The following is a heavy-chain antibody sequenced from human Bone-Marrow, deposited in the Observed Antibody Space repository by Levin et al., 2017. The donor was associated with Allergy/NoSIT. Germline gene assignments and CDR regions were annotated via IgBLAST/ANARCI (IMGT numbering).Heavy chain of an antibody. J-gene: IGHJ6*02. Sequence: LSLTCAASGFSFSIYGMHWVRQAPGKGLEWVALISYDGSKQYYADSVKGRFTISRDNSRNVLYVEINSLRVEDTALYYCAMDSGYQENFFHYGLDVWGPGTTVTVSS. V-gene: IGHV3-30*03. CDR3: AMDSGYQENFFHYGLDV. D-gene: IGHD5-12*01. CDR1: GFSFSIYG. CDR2: ISYDGSKQ.